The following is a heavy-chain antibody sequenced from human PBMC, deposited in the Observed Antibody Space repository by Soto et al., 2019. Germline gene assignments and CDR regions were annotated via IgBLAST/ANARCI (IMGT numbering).Heavy chain of an antibody. D-gene: IGHD6-19*01. V-gene: IGHV3-21*01. J-gene: IGHJ4*02. CDR2: VSKSDYT. CDR3: TREDSIIIPAVADF. Sequence: GRSLRLSCAVSGFTFTNYGFNWVRQAPGKGLEWVSSVSKSDYTYYSDSVKGRFTISRDNAKNSVSLQMNNLRAEDTAVYYCTREDSIIIPAVADFWGQGTLVTVSS. CDR1: GFTFTNYG.